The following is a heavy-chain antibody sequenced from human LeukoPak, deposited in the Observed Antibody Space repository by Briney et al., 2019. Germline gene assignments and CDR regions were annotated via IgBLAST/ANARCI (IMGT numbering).Heavy chain of an antibody. D-gene: IGHD5-18*01. J-gene: IGHJ4*02. Sequence: PGGSLRLSCAASGFTVTSDYMSWVRQAPGKGLEWVSAIYSGGNTFYADSVKGRFSTSRDNSKNTLYLQMNSLRAEDTAVYYCARDRGYSHGYAYYFEYWGQGTLVTVSS. CDR1: GFTVTSDY. CDR3: ARDRGYSHGYAYYFEY. V-gene: IGHV3-66*01. CDR2: IYSGGNT.